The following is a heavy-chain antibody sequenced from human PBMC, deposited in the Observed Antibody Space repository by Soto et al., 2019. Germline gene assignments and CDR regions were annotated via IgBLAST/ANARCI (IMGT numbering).Heavy chain of an antibody. CDR2: ITDGAIA. D-gene: IGHD2-8*02. CDR3: ARILSKFHLPPREH. V-gene: IGHV4-34*02. J-gene: IGHJ1*01. CDR1: GGTLSNDY. Sequence: VQLQQWGAGLLKTSETLSLTCGVHGGTLSNDYWNWVRQTPGKGLEWIGGITDGAIANYNPPLKAXVSXSTDTSRHQFYLTPTSLTAANTDFYFCARILSKFHLPPREHWGQGTLVTVPS.